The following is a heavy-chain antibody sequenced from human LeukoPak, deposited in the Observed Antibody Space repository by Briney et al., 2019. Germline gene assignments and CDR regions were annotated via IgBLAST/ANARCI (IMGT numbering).Heavy chain of an antibody. Sequence: PGRSLRLSCAASGFTFSTYNMNWVRQAPGKGLEWVSIIYSGGYTDYADSVKGRFTISRDNSKNTLDLQMNSLRAEDTAVYYCARRLEYSGSKGVFDYWGQGTLVTVSS. CDR2: IYSGGYT. D-gene: IGHD1-26*01. CDR1: GFTFSTYN. CDR3: ARRLEYSGSKGVFDY. J-gene: IGHJ4*02. V-gene: IGHV3-66*01.